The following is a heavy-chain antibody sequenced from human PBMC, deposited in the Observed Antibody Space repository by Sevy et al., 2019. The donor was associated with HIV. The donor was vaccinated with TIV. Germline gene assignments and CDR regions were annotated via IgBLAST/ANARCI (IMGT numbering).Heavy chain of an antibody. CDR1: GFTFSSYA. CDR2: ISYDGNNK. CDR3: ARGLAALPGYYYGLDV. D-gene: IGHD6-6*01. V-gene: IGHV3-30*04. J-gene: IGHJ6*02. Sequence: GGSLRLSCAASGFTFSSYAMNWVRQAPGKGLEWVALISYDGNNKYYADSVKGRFTISRDNSKNTLYLQMNSLRVEDTAFYYCARGLAALPGYYYGLDVWGQGTTVTVSS.